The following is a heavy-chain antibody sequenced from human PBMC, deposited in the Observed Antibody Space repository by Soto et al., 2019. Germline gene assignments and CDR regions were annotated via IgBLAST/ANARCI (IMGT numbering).Heavy chain of an antibody. J-gene: IGHJ5*02. CDR1: GGSISSGGYY. CDR3: ARGLMMTTPNTFDR. CDR2: IYYSGST. Sequence: SETLSLTCTVSGGSISSGGYYWSLIRQHPGKGLEWIGYIYYSGSTYYNPSLKSRVTISVDTSKNQFSLKLSSVTAADTAVYYCARGLMMTTPNTFDRWGQGTLVTVSS. D-gene: IGHD4-4*01. V-gene: IGHV4-31*03.